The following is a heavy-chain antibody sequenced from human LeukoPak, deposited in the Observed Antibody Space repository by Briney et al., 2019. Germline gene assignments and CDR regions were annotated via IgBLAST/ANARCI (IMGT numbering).Heavy chain of an antibody. CDR3: TRVGYGGSSGTAY. CDR1: GFTFSSYN. D-gene: IGHD4-23*01. J-gene: IGHJ4*02. Sequence: GGSLRLSCAASGFTFSSYNMNWVRQAPGKGLEWISYISSSGGTMYYADSVKGRFTISRDNAKNSLYLQMNVLRAEDTAEYYCTRVGYGGSSGTAYCRQGSLATVSS. CDR2: ISSSGGTM. V-gene: IGHV3-48*01.